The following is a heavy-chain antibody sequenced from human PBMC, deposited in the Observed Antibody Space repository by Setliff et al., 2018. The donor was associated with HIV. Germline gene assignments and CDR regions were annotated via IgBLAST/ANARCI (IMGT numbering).Heavy chain of an antibody. CDR1: GYTFTNYA. CDR3: ARVNDILLGYWVGYFDY. D-gene: IGHD2-8*01. CDR2: ISAYNGNT. V-gene: IGHV1-18*01. J-gene: IGHJ4*02. Sequence: ASVKVSCKASGYTFTNYAISWIRQAPGQGLEWMGWISAYNGNTNYAQKFQGRVTLTTDTSTSTAYMELRSLRSDDTAVYYCARVNDILLGYWVGYFDYWGQGTLVTVSS.